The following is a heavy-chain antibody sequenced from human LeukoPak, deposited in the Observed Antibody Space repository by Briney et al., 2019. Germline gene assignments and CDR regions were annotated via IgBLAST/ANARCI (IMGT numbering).Heavy chain of an antibody. CDR2: ISPSGGST. CDR1: GYTLTNYY. CDR3: ARGDGSGSYYNLGP. Sequence: ASVKVSCKASGYTLTNYYMHWVRQAPGQGLEWMGIISPSGGSTTYAQKFQGRVTMTRDTSTSTFYMELSSLRSEDTAVYYCARGDGSGSYYNLGPWGQGTLVTVSS. D-gene: IGHD3-10*01. V-gene: IGHV1-46*01. J-gene: IGHJ5*02.